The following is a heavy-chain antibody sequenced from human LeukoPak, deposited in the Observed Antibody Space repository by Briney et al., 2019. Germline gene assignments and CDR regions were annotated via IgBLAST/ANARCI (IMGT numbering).Heavy chain of an antibody. CDR1: GGSISSSSYY. V-gene: IGHV4-39*01. Sequence: SETLSLTCTVSGGSISSSSYYWGWIRQPPGKGPEWIGSIYYSGSTYYNPSLKSRVTISVDTSKNQFSLKLSSVTAADTAVYYCASYTHQYYFDYWGQGTLVTVSS. J-gene: IGHJ4*02. CDR2: IYYSGST. CDR3: ASYTHQYYFDY.